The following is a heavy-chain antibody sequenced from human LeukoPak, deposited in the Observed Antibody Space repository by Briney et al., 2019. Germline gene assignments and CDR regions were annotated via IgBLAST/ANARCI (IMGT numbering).Heavy chain of an antibody. Sequence: VASVKVSCKASGYTFTGYYMHWVRQAPGQGLEWMGWINPNSGGTNYAQKFQGRVTMTRDTSISTAYMELSRLRSDDTAVYYCARDIMVRGVIKYYFDYWGQGTLVTVSS. CDR3: ARDIMVRGVIKYYFDY. J-gene: IGHJ4*02. CDR1: GYTFTGYY. CDR2: INPNSGGT. D-gene: IGHD3-10*01. V-gene: IGHV1-2*02.